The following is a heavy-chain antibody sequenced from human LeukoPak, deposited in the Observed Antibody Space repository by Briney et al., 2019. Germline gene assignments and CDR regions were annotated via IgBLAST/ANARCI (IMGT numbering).Heavy chain of an antibody. J-gene: IGHJ6*03. V-gene: IGHV1-69*05. CDR1: GGTFSSYA. D-gene: IGHD6-13*01. CDR2: IIPIFGTA. Sequence: SVKVSCXASGGTFSSYAISWVRQAPGQGLEWMGRIIPIFGTANYAQKFQGRVTITTDESTSTAYMELSSLRSEDTAVYYCAGSIAAAYYYYYYMDVWGKGTTVTVSS. CDR3: AGSIAAAYYYYYYMDV.